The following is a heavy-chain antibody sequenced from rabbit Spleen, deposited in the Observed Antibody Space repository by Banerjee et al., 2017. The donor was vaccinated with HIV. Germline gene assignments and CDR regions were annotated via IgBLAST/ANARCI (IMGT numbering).Heavy chain of an antibody. CDR2: INAVTGKA. D-gene: IGHD6-1*01. V-gene: IGHV1S45*01. CDR1: GFSFSNKAV. J-gene: IGHJ4*01. CDR3: ARSPYIGVGYGYSFNL. Sequence: QEQLVESGGGLVRPEGSLKLSCTASGFSFSNKAVMCWVRQAPGKGLQWIACINAVTGKAVYATWAKGRFTFSKTSSTTVTLQLKSLTAADTATYFCARSPYIGVGYGYSFNLWGPGTLVTVS.